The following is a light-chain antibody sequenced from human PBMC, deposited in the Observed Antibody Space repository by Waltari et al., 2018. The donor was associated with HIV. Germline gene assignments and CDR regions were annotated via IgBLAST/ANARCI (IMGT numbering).Light chain of an antibody. CDR1: SSNIGSGYD. J-gene: IGLJ3*02. CDR3: QSYDSSLSGCV. Sequence: QSVLTQPPSVSGAPGQRVTISCSGSSSNIGSGYDVHWYQQLPGTAPKLLIYANSNRPSGVPDRFSGSKSGTPASLAITGLQAEDEADYYCQSYDSSLSGCVFGGGTKLTVL. CDR2: ANS. V-gene: IGLV1-40*01.